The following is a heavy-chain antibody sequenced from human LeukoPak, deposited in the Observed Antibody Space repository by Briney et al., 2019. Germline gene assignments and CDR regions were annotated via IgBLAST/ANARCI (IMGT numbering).Heavy chain of an antibody. J-gene: IGHJ4*02. Sequence: SETLSLTRTVSGGSISSYYWSWIRQPAGKGLEWIGRIYTSGSTNYNPSLKSRVTMSVDTSKNQFSLKLSSVTAADTVGFYCARENSGSYREFDYWGQGTLVTVSS. CDR3: ARENSGSYREFDY. CDR1: GGSISSYY. V-gene: IGHV4-4*07. CDR2: IYTSGST. D-gene: IGHD1-26*01.